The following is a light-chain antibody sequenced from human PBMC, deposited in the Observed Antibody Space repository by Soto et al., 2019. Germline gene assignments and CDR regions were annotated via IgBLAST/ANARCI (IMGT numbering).Light chain of an antibody. Sequence: QSALTQPRSVSGSPGQSVTISCTGTSSDVGGYNFVSWYQQHPGKAPKLMIYDVSQRPSGVPDRFSGSKSGNTASLTISGLQDEDDAYYYCCSYAGSHFLFGGGTKLTVL. J-gene: IGLJ2*01. V-gene: IGLV2-11*01. CDR1: SSDVGGYNF. CDR2: DVS. CDR3: CSYAGSHFL.